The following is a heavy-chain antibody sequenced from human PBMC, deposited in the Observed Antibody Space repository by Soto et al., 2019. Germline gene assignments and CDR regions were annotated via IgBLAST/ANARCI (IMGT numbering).Heavy chain of an antibody. CDR2: IYYSGST. V-gene: IGHV4-59*01. J-gene: IGHJ5*01. CDR3: ASDLTGSNWFDP. Sequence: PSETLSLTCTVSGGTISSYYWSWIRQPPGKGLEWIGYIYYSGSTNYNPSLKSRVTISVDTSKNQVSLKLSSVTAADTAVYYCASDLTGSNWFDPWGQGTLVSVPS. CDR1: GGTISSYY.